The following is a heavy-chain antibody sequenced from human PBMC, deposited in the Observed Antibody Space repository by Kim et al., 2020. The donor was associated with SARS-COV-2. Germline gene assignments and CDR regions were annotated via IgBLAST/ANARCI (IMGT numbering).Heavy chain of an antibody. D-gene: IGHD6-19*01. CDR1: GFTFSSYG. J-gene: IGHJ6*02. CDR2: ISYDGSNK. Sequence: GGSLRLSCAASGFTFSSYGMHWVRQAPGKGLEWVAVISYDGSNKYYADSVKGRFTISRDNSKNTLYLQMNSLRAEDTAVYYCAKEEGSGYSSGWTYYYYGMDVGGQGTTVPVSS. V-gene: IGHV3-30*18. CDR3: AKEEGSGYSSGWTYYYYGMDV.